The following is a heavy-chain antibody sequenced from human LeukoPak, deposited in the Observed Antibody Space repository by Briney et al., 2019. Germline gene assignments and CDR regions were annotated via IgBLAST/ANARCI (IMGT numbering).Heavy chain of an antibody. D-gene: IGHD5-24*01. CDR1: GGTFSSYA. J-gene: IGHJ4*02. CDR3: ARDLQLLLDY. CDR2: IIPIFGIA. Sequence: SVKVSCKASGGTFSSYAISWVRQAPGQRLEWMGRIIPIFGIANYAQKFHGRVTIPADKSTRTAYMQLSSLRHDDTAVYYCARDLQLLLDYWGQGTLVTVSS. V-gene: IGHV1-69*04.